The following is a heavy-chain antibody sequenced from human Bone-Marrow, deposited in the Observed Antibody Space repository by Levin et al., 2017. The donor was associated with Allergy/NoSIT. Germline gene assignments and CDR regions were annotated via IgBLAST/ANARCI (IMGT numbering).Heavy chain of an antibody. Sequence: GESLKISCAASGFTFTNFWMHWVRQAPGKGLEWVASIKPDGSDKSYVDSVRGRFTISRDNANNSVYLQMTSLRAEDTAVYYCAMLFRNSPTCHWGQGTLVTVSS. D-gene: IGHD4-11*01. V-gene: IGHV3-7*01. CDR2: IKPDGSDK. CDR1: GFTFTNFW. CDR3: AMLFRNSPTCH. J-gene: IGHJ4*02.